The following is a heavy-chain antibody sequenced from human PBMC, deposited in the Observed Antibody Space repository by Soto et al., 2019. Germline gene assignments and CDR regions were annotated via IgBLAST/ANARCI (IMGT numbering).Heavy chain of an antibody. CDR2: INHSGST. D-gene: IGHD6-13*01. J-gene: IGHJ6*03. V-gene: IGHV4-34*01. Sequence: SETLSLTCAVYGGSFSGYYWSWIRQPPGKGLEWIGEINHSGSTNYNPSLKSRVTISVDTSKNQFSLKLSSVTAADTAVYYCASGGQQLGIRYYYMDVWGKGTTVTVSS. CDR1: GGSFSGYY. CDR3: ASGGQQLGIRYYYMDV.